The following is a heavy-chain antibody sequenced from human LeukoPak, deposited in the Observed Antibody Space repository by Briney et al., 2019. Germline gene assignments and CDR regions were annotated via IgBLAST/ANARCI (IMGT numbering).Heavy chain of an antibody. V-gene: IGHV4-4*02. CDR3: ARGGYEGRWLQLYYFDY. Sequence: SGTLSLTCAVSGGSISSSNWWSWVRQPPGKGLEWIGEIYHSGSTNYNPSLKSRVTISVDTSKNQFSLKLSSVTAADTAVYYCARGGYEGRWLQLYYFDYWGQGTLVTAPS. D-gene: IGHD5-24*01. CDR2: IYHSGST. J-gene: IGHJ4*02. CDR1: GGSISSSNW.